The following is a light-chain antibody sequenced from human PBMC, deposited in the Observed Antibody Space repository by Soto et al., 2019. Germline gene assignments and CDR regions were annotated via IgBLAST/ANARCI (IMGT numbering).Light chain of an antibody. CDR1: SSDVGGYNY. CDR3: SSYTGTNNFGV. J-gene: IGLJ1*01. Sequence: QPVRTNPRSGYGAHVQALTISYTRSSSDVGGYNYVSWYQQHPGKAPKLVIYEVRKRPSGVPDRFSGSKSGNTASLTVSGLQAXDEADYYCSSYTGTNNFGVFVPGTKVTV. CDR2: EVR. V-gene: IGLV2-8*01.